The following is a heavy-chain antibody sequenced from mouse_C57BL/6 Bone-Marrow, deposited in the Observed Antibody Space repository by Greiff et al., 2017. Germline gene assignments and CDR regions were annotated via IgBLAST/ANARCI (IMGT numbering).Heavy chain of an antibody. J-gene: IGHJ2*01. V-gene: IGHV14-4*01. Sequence: VHVKQSGAELVRPGASVKLSCTASGFNIKDDYMHWVKQRPEQGLEWIGWIDPENGDTEYASKFQGKATITAETSSNTAYLQLSSLTSEDTAVYYCTVVNYWGQGTTLTVSS. CDR3: TVVNY. CDR1: GFNIKDDY. CDR2: IDPENGDT.